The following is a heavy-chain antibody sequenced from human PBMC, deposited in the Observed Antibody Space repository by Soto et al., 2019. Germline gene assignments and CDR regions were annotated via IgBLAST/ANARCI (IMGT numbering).Heavy chain of an antibody. J-gene: IGHJ4*02. Sequence: GGSLRLSCAASGFTFSNAWMSWVRQAPGKGLEWVGRIKSKTDGGTTDYAAPVKGRFTISRDETQNTMYLQMKSLKTEDTDVYYCATDLNYYDSSGYDYFDYWGQGTMVTVSS. D-gene: IGHD3-22*01. CDR1: GFTFSNAW. CDR2: IKSKTDGGTT. V-gene: IGHV3-15*01. CDR3: ATDLNYYDSSGYDYFDY.